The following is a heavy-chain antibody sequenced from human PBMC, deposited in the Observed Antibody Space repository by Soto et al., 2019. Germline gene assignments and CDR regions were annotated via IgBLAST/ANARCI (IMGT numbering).Heavy chain of an antibody. CDR3: ARQGYYGSGSSPYYYYYGMDV. D-gene: IGHD3-10*01. J-gene: IGHJ6*02. CDR1: GGSISSSSYY. Sequence: LSLTCTVSGGSISSSSYYWGWIRQPPGKGLEWIGSIYYSGSTYYNPSLKSRVTISVDTSKNQFSLKLSSVTAADTAVYYCARQGYYGSGSSPYYYYYGMDVWGQGTTVTVSS. CDR2: IYYSGST. V-gene: IGHV4-39*01.